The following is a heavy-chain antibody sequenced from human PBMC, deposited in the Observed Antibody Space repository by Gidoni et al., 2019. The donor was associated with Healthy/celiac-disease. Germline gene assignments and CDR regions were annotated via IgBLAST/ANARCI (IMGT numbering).Heavy chain of an antibody. V-gene: IGHV3-49*05. J-gene: IGHJ4*02. CDR3: TKSSGYDNRIFYYFDY. CDR2: IRSKAYGGTT. D-gene: IGHD3-22*01. CDR1: GFTFGDYA. Sequence: EVQLVESGGGLVKPGRSLRLSCTASGFTFGDYAMSWFRQAPGKGLEWVGFIRSKAYGGTTEYAASVKGRFTISRDDSKSIAYLQMNSLKTEDTAVYYCTKSSGYDNRIFYYFDYWGQGTLVTVSS.